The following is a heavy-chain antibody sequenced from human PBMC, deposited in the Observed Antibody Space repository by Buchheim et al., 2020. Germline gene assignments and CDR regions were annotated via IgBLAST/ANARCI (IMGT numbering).Heavy chain of an antibody. CDR2: IRYDASNQ. V-gene: IGHV3-30*02. CDR1: GFRFSYYD. J-gene: IGHJ4*02. CDR3: AVYESSGYYFNH. D-gene: IGHD3-22*01. Sequence: QVQLVESGGGVVQPGRSLRLSCAASGFRFSYYDMHWVRQAPGKGLDWVAFIRYDASNQYYVDSVKGRFTISRDNSKNTVYLQMNSLRPEDTAVYYCAVYESSGYYFNHWGQGTL.